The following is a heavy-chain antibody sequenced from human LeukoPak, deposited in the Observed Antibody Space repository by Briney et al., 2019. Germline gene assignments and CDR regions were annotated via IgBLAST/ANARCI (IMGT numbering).Heavy chain of an antibody. J-gene: IGHJ4*02. CDR3: KSGGAAPGSFDY. CDR1: GFTFDDYA. V-gene: IGHV3-9*01. D-gene: IGHD1-1*01. CDR2: ISWNSGSI. Sequence: PGRSLRLSCAASGFTFDDYAMHWVRHAPGKGLEWVSGISWNSGSIGYADSVKGRFTISRDNAKNSLYLQLNSLRVEDTAVYYCKSGGAAPGSFDYWGQGTLVTVSP.